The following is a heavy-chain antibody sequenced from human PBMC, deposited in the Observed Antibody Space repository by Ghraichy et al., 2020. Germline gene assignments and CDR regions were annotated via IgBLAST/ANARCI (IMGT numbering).Heavy chain of an antibody. CDR2: IYYSGST. CDR3: ARHLSLAVAGLQNFDY. CDR1: GGSISSSSYY. Sequence: SETLSLTCTVSGGSISSSSYYWGWIRQPPGKGLEWIGSIYYSGSTYYNPSLKSRVTISVDTSKNQFSLKLSSVTAADTAVYYCARHLSLAVAGLQNFDYWGQGTLVTVSS. V-gene: IGHV4-39*07. J-gene: IGHJ4*02. D-gene: IGHD6-19*01.